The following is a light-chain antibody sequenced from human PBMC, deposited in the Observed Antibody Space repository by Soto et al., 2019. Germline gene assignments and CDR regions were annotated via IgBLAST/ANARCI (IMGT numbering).Light chain of an antibody. V-gene: IGKV3-15*01. J-gene: IGKJ1*01. CDR1: QSVSSN. Sequence: EIVMTQSPATLSVSPGERATLSCRASQSVSSNLAWYQQKPGQAPRLLIYGASTRATGIPARFSGSGSGIEFTLTISSLQSEDFAVYYCQQSNNWFTFGQGTKVEIK. CDR2: GAS. CDR3: QQSNNWFT.